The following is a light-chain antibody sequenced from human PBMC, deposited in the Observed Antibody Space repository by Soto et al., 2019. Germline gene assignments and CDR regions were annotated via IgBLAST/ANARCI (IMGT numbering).Light chain of an antibody. CDR2: QDS. CDR1: KLGDKY. V-gene: IGLV3-1*01. Sequence: SYELTQPPSVSVSPGQTASITCSGDKLGDKYACWYQQKPGQSPVLVIYQDSKRPSGIPERFSGSNSGNTATLTISGTQAMDEADYYCQAGESSTVVFGGGTKLTVL. CDR3: QAGESSTVV. J-gene: IGLJ2*01.